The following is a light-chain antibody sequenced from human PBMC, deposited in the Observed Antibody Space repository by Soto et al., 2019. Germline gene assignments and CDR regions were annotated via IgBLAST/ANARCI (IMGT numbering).Light chain of an antibody. Sequence: EIVMTQSPATLSVSPGERATLSCRASQSVSSNLAWYQQKPGQAPRLLIYGASSRATGIPDRFSGSGSGTDFTLTISRLEPEDFALYYCQHYYGTSPISFGQGTRLEI. CDR3: QHYYGTSPIS. CDR1: QSVSSN. J-gene: IGKJ5*01. CDR2: GAS. V-gene: IGKV3-20*01.